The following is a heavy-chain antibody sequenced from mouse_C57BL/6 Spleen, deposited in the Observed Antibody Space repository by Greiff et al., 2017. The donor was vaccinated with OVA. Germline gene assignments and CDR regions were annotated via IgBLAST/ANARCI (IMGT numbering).Heavy chain of an antibody. J-gene: IGHJ4*01. CDR3: ARGYGSSCYAMDY. CDR1: GFTFSDYY. CDR2: INYDGSST. Sequence: EVKVVESEGGLVQPGSSMKLSCTASGFTFSDYYMAWVRQVPEKGLEWVANINYDGSSTYYLDSLKSRFIISRDNAKNILYLQMSSLKSEDTATYYCARGYGSSCYAMDYWGQGTSVTVSS. V-gene: IGHV5-16*01. D-gene: IGHD1-1*01.